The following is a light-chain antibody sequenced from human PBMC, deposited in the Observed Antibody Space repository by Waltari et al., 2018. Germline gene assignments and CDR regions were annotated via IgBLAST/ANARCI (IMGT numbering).Light chain of an antibody. V-gene: IGKV3-20*01. J-gene: IGKJ1*01. Sequence: ELMLTQSPCTLSWSPGERATLPCRASHGISKYLAWYQQQPGQAPTLLIFDASSRATGIPDRFSGSGSGTDFSLTISRLEPEDVAVYYCQKYGTLPATFGQGTKVEIK. CDR2: DAS. CDR1: HGISKY. CDR3: QKYGTLPAT.